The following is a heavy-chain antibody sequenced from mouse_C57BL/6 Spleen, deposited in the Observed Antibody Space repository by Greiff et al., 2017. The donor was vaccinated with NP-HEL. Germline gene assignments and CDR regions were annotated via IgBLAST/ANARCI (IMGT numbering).Heavy chain of an antibody. CDR3: ARDEVYGYGRFAY. J-gene: IGHJ3*01. V-gene: IGHV1-19*01. D-gene: IGHD2-2*01. Sequence: EVQLQQSGPVLVKPGASVKMSCKASGYTFTDYYMNWVKQSHGKSLEWIGVINPYNGGTSYNQKFKGKATLTVDKSSSTAYMELNSLTSEDSAVYYCARDEVYGYGRFAYWGQGTLVTVSA. CDR1: GYTFTDYY. CDR2: INPYNGGT.